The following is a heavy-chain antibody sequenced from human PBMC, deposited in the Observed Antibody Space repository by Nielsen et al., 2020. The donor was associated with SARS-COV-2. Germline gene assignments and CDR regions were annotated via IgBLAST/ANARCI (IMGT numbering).Heavy chain of an antibody. V-gene: IGHV3-48*03. D-gene: IGHD3-22*01. J-gene: IGHJ4*02. Sequence: GESLKISCAASGFTFSSYEMNWVRQAPGKGLEWVSYISSSGSTIYYANSVKGRFTISRDNAKNSLYLQMNSLRAEDTAVYYCARAISGYYSGGDDYWGQGTLVTVSS. CDR2: ISSSGSTI. CDR3: ARAISGYYSGGDDY. CDR1: GFTFSSYE.